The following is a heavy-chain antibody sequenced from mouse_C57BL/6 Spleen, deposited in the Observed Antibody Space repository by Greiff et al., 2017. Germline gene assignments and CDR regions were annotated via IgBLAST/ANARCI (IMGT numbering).Heavy chain of an antibody. D-gene: IGHD1-1*01. CDR1: GYSITSGYY. CDR3: APIYYCGSSLPYFDV. V-gene: IGHV3-6*01. Sequence: DVQLQESGPGLVKPSQSLSLTCSVTGYSITSGYYWNWIRQFPGKKLEWMGYISYSGSNNYNPSLKNRISITRDKSKNQIFLKLTSLTTEDTATYYYAPIYYCGSSLPYFDVWGTGTTVTVSS. J-gene: IGHJ1*03. CDR2: ISYSGSN.